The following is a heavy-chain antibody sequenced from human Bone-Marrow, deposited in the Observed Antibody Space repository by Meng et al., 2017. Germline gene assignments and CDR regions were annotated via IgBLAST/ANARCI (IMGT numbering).Heavy chain of an antibody. CDR1: GYTLTELS. J-gene: IGHJ3*02. V-gene: IGHV1-24*01. CDR3: ATILVVPHAFDI. D-gene: IGHD3-22*01. CDR2: FDPEDGET. Sequence: ASVKVSCKVSGYTLTELSMHWVRQAPGKGLEWMGGFDPEDGETIYAQEFQGRVTMTEDTSTDTAYMELSSLRSEDTAVYYCATILVVPHAFDIWGQGTMVTVSS.